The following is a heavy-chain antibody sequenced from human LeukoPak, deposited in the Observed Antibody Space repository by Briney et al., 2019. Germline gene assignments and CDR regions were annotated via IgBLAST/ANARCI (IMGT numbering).Heavy chain of an antibody. V-gene: IGHV3-30*02. J-gene: IGHJ4*02. Sequence: GGSLRLPCAASGFTFSSYGMHWVRQAPGKGLEWVASIRYDGSNKWYADSVKGRFTISRDNAKNSLYLQMNSLRAEDTAVYYCARGGDYCSSTSCYSGGGNIDYWGQGTLVTVSS. CDR1: GFTFSSYG. CDR2: IRYDGSNK. D-gene: IGHD2-2*02. CDR3: ARGGDYCSSTSCYSGGGNIDY.